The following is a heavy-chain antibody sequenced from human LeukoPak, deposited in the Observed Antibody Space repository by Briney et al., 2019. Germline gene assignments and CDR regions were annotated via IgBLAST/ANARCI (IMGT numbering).Heavy chain of an antibody. Sequence: QPGGSLRLSCTASGFTLSSYEMSWIRQAPGKGLEWVSSIDYSGGSTYYADSVKGRFTISRDNSKNTLYLQLNSLRGDDTAVYFCARDLGTNDAFDIWGQGTMLTVSS. CDR2: IDYSGGST. V-gene: IGHV3-23*01. D-gene: IGHD7-27*01. CDR1: GFTLSSYE. J-gene: IGHJ3*02. CDR3: ARDLGTNDAFDI.